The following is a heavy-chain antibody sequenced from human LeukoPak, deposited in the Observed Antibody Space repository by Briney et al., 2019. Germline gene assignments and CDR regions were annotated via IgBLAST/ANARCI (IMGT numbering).Heavy chain of an antibody. V-gene: IGHV1-46*01. Sequence: ASVKVSCKASGYTFTNYYMHWVRQAPGQGLEWMGIINPSGGSTSYAQKFQGRVTMTRDTSTSTAYMELSSLRSEDTAVYYCARGQGYCSGGSCQYYYYYGMDVWGQGTTVTVS. CDR3: ARGQGYCSGGSCQYYYYYGMDV. J-gene: IGHJ6*02. CDR2: INPSGGST. CDR1: GYTFTNYY. D-gene: IGHD2-15*01.